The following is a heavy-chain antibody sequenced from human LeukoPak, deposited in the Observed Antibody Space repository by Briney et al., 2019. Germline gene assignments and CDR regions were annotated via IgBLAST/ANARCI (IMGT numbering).Heavy chain of an antibody. D-gene: IGHD4-23*01. CDR2: IYYSGST. CDR3: ARIEDCGGNSVNY. V-gene: IGHV4-59*01. CDR1: GGSISSYY. Sequence: SETLSLTCTVSGGSISSYYWSWIRQPPGKGLEWIGYIYYSGSTNYNPSLESRVTISVDTSKNQFSLKLSSVTAADTVVYYCARIEDCGGNSVNYWGQGTLVTVSS. J-gene: IGHJ4*02.